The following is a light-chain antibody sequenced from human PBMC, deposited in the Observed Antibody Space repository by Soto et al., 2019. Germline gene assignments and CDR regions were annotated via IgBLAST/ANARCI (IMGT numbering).Light chain of an antibody. CDR2: GAS. V-gene: IGKV3-15*01. Sequence: EIVMTQSPSTLSVSPGERATLSCRASQSVRSNLAWYQQKPGQSPRLLIYGASTRATGIPARFSGSGSGTDFTLTISSLEPEDFAVYYCQQYNNWPPLTFGGGTKVDIK. CDR3: QQYNNWPPLT. J-gene: IGKJ4*01. CDR1: QSVRSN.